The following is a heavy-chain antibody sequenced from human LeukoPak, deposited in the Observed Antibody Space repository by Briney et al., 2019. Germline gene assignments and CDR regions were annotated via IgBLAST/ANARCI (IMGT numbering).Heavy chain of an antibody. CDR3: ARGGIAVAGYYFDY. CDR1: GGSISSGGYY. Sequence: SQTLSLTCTVSGGSISSGGYYWSWIRQHPGKGLEWIGYIYYSGSTYYNPSLKSRVTISVDTSKNQFSLKLSSVTAADTAVYYCARGGIAVAGYYFDYWGHGALVTVSS. D-gene: IGHD6-19*01. V-gene: IGHV4-31*03. J-gene: IGHJ4*01. CDR2: IYYSGST.